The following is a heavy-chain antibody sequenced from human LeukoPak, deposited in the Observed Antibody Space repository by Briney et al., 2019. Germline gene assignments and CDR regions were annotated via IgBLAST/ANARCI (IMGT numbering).Heavy chain of an antibody. Sequence: PGGSLRLSCVVSGFSVRNNYVSWVRQAPGKGLEWVSAISGSGGSTYYADSVKGRFTISRDNSKNTLYLQMNSLRAEDTAVYYCAKEVGLYSSGWYGTSYFDYWGQGTLVTVSS. CDR1: GFSVRNNY. CDR2: ISGSGGST. J-gene: IGHJ4*02. V-gene: IGHV3-23*01. CDR3: AKEVGLYSSGWYGTSYFDY. D-gene: IGHD6-19*01.